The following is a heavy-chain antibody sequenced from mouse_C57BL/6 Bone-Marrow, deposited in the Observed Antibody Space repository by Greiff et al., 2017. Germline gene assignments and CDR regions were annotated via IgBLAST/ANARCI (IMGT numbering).Heavy chain of an antibody. CDR3: ARDEKYYNYEGYFDY. CDR2: FYPGSGSI. CDR1: GYTFTEYT. J-gene: IGHJ2*01. D-gene: IGHD2-12*01. V-gene: IGHV1-62-2*01. Sequence: QVQLQQSGAELVKPGASVKLSCKASGYTFTEYTIHWVKQRSGQGLEWIGWFYPGSGSIKYNERFKDKATLTADKSSNTVYMELSRLTSEDSAVYFCARDEKYYNYEGYFDYWGQGTTLTVSS.